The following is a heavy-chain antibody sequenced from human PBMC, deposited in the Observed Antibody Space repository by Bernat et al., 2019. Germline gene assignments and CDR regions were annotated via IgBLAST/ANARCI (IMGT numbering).Heavy chain of an antibody. Sequence: EVQLVESGGGLVKPGGSLRLSCAASGFTFSSYSMNWVRQAPGKGLEWVSSISSSSSYIYYADSVKGRFTISRDNAKNSLYLQMNSLRAEDTAVYYCARSKLERDAFDIWGQGTMVTVSS. J-gene: IGHJ3*02. CDR1: GFTFSSYS. D-gene: IGHD1-1*01. CDR2: ISSSSSYI. V-gene: IGHV3-21*01. CDR3: ARSKLERDAFDI.